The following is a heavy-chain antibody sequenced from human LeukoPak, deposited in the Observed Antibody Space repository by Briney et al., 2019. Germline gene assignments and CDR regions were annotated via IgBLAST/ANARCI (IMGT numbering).Heavy chain of an antibody. Sequence: GESLKISCKGSGYSFTTYRIGWVRQMPGKGLEWMGVISPGDSDTRYSPSFQGQVTISADKSISTAYLQWSSLKASDTAMYYCARHLDDSSGYYYRTMYYFDCWGQGTLVTVSS. CDR1: GYSFTTYR. CDR3: ARHLDDSSGYYYRTMYYFDC. CDR2: ISPGDSDT. V-gene: IGHV5-51*01. D-gene: IGHD3-22*01. J-gene: IGHJ4*02.